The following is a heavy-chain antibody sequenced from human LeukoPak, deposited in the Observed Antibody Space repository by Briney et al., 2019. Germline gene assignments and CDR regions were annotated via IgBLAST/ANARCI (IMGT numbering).Heavy chain of an antibody. Sequence: GGSLRLSCAASGFTFSRSWMSWVRQAPGKGLEWVANIKQDGSEKYYVDSVRGRFTISRDNAKNSLYLQMNSLRAEDTAVYYCARGGSWDYYDSSGYSGDYWGQGTLVTVSS. CDR3: ARGGSWDYYDSSGYSGDY. CDR2: IKQDGSEK. V-gene: IGHV3-7*01. D-gene: IGHD3-22*01. CDR1: GFTFSRSW. J-gene: IGHJ4*02.